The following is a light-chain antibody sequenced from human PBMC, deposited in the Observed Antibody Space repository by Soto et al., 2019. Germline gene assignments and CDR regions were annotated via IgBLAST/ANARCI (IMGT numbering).Light chain of an antibody. CDR2: TTN. V-gene: IGLV7-43*01. Sequence: VVTQEPSLTVSPGGTVTLTCASSTGAVTSGNYASWFQQRPGQAPRTLIYTTNSRHSWTPARFSGSLLGDKAALTLSGVQPEDEADYYCLLYYGGAQLIFGGGTKLTVL. CDR1: TGAVTSGNY. CDR3: LLYYGGAQLI. J-gene: IGLJ2*01.